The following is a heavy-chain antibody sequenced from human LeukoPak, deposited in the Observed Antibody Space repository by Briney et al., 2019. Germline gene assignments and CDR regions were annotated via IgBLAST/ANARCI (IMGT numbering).Heavy chain of an antibody. CDR3: ARTMLVVVAAKGPGSIDY. D-gene: IGHD2-15*01. CDR1: GFTFSSYS. Sequence: GGSLRLSCAASGFTFSSYSMNWVRQAPGKGLEWVSSISSSSSYIYYADSVKGRFTISRDNAKNSLYLQMNSLRAEDTAVYYCARTMLVVVAAKGPGSIDYWGQGTLVTVSS. V-gene: IGHV3-21*01. CDR2: ISSSSSYI. J-gene: IGHJ4*02.